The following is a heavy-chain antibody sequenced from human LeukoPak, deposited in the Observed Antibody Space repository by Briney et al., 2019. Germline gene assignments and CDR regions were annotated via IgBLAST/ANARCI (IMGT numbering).Heavy chain of an antibody. CDR1: GLSFSTYW. J-gene: IGHJ4*02. D-gene: IGHD3-10*01. V-gene: IGHV3-7*02. CDR3: ASFNFGSGSHDH. CDR2: IKRDGSET. Sequence: GGSLRLSCAASGLSFSTYWMSWVRQAPGKGLEWVANIKRDGSETYYVDSVKGRFTISRDNAKKSLYLQMNSLRAEDTAVFYCASFNFGSGSHDHWGQGTLVTVFS.